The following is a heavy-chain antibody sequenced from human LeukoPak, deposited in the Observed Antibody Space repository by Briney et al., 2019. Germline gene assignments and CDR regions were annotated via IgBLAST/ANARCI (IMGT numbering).Heavy chain of an antibody. D-gene: IGHD3-10*01. CDR1: GYTFTSCG. Sequence: GASVKVSCKASGYTFTSCGISWVRQAPGQGLEWMGWINTYTGNANYPEKFQGRVTMTTDTSTTTAYMELRSLRYDDTAVYYCARVPYGAGKNPYFDYWGQGSLVTVSS. CDR2: INTYTGNA. V-gene: IGHV1-18*01. J-gene: IGHJ4*02. CDR3: ARVPYGAGKNPYFDY.